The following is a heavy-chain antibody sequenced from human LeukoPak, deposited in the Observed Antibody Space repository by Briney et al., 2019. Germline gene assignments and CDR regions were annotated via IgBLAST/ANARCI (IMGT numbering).Heavy chain of an antibody. Sequence: PGGSLRLSCTASGFTFGDYAMSWVRQAPGKGLEWVGFIRSKAYGGTTEYAASVKGRFTISRDDSKSIAYLQMNSLKTEDTAVYYCTRAGQWLVRDDYWGQGTLVTVSS. J-gene: IGHJ4*02. CDR2: IRSKAYGGTT. D-gene: IGHD6-19*01. CDR1: GFTFGDYA. V-gene: IGHV3-49*04. CDR3: TRAGQWLVRDDY.